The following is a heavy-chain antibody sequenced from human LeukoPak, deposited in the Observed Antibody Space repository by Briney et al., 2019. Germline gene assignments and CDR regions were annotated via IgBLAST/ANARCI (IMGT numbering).Heavy chain of an antibody. D-gene: IGHD1-26*01. CDR3: ARVVHSGSYLFDY. CDR1: GASINSGAYY. V-gene: IGHV4-39*07. Sequence: SETLSLTCTVSGASINSGAYYWAWIRQPPGKGLEWIGSVYFNGGTYYNPSLKSRVTISVDTSKNQFSLKLSSVTAADTAVYYCARVVHSGSYLFDYWGQGTLVTVSS. J-gene: IGHJ4*02. CDR2: VYFNGGT.